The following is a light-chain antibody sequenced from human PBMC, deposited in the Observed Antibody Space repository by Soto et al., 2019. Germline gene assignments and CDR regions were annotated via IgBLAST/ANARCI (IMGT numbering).Light chain of an antibody. CDR3: ASYTSNNTLVV. V-gene: IGLV2-14*01. Sequence: QSVLTQPASVSGSPGQSITISCTGTSSDVGNYNYVSWYQQHPGKAPKLMIYEVNNRPSGVSNRFSGSKSGNTASLTISGLQAEDEADYYCASYTSNNTLVVFGGGTKVTVL. J-gene: IGLJ2*01. CDR1: SSDVGNYNY. CDR2: EVN.